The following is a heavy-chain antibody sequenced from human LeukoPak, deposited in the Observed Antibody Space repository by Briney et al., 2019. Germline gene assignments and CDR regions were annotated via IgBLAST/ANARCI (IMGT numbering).Heavy chain of an antibody. CDR1: GFTFSSYA. D-gene: IGHD4-23*01. J-gene: IGHJ4*02. Sequence: PGGSLRVSCAASGFTFSSYAMSWVRQAPGKGLEWVSAISGSGGSTYYADSVKGRFTISRDNSKNTLYLQMNSLRAEDTAVYYCAKDLAATVVTPDYWGQGTLVTVSS. CDR3: AKDLAATVVTPDY. V-gene: IGHV3-23*01. CDR2: ISGSGGST.